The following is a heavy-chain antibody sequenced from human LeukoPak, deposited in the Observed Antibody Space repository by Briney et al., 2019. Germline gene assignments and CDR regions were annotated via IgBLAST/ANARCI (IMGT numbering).Heavy chain of an antibody. CDR3: AKIERTWALMAFDI. D-gene: IGHD1-1*01. CDR2: ISYDGSNK. J-gene: IGHJ3*02. CDR1: GFTFSSYG. V-gene: IGHV3-30*18. Sequence: GSLRLSCAASGFTFSSYGMHWVRQAPGKGLEWVAVISYDGSNKYYADSVKGRFTISRDNSKNTLYLQMNSLRAEDTAVYYCAKIERTWALMAFDIWGQGTMVTVSS.